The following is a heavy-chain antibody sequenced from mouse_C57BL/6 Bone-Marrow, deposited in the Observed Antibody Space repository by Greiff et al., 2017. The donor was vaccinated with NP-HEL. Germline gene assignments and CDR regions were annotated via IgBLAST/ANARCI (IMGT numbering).Heavy chain of an antibody. V-gene: IGHV1-5*01. CDR2: IYPGNSDT. Sequence: VQLQQSGTVLARPGASVKMSCKTSGYTFTSYWMHWVKQRPGQGLEWIGAIYPGNSDTSYNQKFKGKAKLTAVNSASTAYMELSSLTNEDSAVYYCTIYYDYDGWFAYWGQGTLVTVSA. CDR1: GYTFTSYW. J-gene: IGHJ3*01. CDR3: TIYYDYDGWFAY. D-gene: IGHD2-4*01.